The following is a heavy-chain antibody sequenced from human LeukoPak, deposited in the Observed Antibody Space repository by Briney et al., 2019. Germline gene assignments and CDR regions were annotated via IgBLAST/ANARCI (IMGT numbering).Heavy chain of an antibody. D-gene: IGHD3-22*01. CDR3: ARSLMYYYDSSGLGC. CDR1: GFTFSDYY. J-gene: IGHJ4*02. Sequence: GGSLRLSCAASGFTFSDYYMSWIRQAPGKGLEWVSYISSSGSTIYYADSVKGRFTISRDNAKNSLYLQMNSLRAEDTAVYYCARSLMYYYDSSGLGCWGQGTLVTVSS. V-gene: IGHV3-11*01. CDR2: ISSSGSTI.